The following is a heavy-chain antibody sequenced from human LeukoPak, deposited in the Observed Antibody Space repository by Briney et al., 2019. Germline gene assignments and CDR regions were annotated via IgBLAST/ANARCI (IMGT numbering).Heavy chain of an antibody. CDR1: GGSNSSGSYY. Sequence: SETLSLTCTVPGGSNSSGSYYWSWIRHPAGKVLEWIGRIYTSGSTNYNPSLNSRVTISVDTSKNQFSLKLSSVTAADTAVYYCAREIYGDYGAFDYWGQGTLVTVSS. D-gene: IGHD4-17*01. CDR2: IYTSGST. V-gene: IGHV4-61*02. J-gene: IGHJ4*02. CDR3: AREIYGDYGAFDY.